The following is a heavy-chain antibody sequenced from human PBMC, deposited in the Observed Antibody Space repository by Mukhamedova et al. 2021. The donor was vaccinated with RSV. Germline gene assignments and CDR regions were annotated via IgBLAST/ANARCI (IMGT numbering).Heavy chain of an antibody. V-gene: IGHV3-23*01. CDR3: AKVRTTTLSPLDD. D-gene: IGHD3-10*01. J-gene: IGHJ4*02. Sequence: GKGLEWVSGITGSGGNTYYADSVKGRFTISRDNSKSMLYLQMNSLRAEDTAVYYCAKVRTTTLSPLDDWGQGTLVTVSS. CDR2: ITGSGGNT.